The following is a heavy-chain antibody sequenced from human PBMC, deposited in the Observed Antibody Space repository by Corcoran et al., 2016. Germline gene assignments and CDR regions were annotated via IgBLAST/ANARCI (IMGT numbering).Heavy chain of an antibody. CDR3: TRVQVYCTNGVCWDLNGIDV. CDR2: IRSKAYGGTT. D-gene: IGHD2-8*01. V-gene: IGHV3-49*03. J-gene: IGHJ6*02. Sequence: EVQLVESGGGFVQPGRSLRLSCTASGFTFGDYAMSWFRQAPGKGLEWVGFIRSKAYGGTTEYAASVKGRFTISRDDSKSIAYLQMNSLKTEDTAVYYCTRVQVYCTNGVCWDLNGIDVWGQGTTVTVSS. CDR1: GFTFGDYA.